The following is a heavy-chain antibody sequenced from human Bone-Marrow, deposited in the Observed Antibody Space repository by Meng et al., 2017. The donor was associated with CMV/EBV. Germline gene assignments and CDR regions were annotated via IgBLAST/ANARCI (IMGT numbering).Heavy chain of an antibody. V-gene: IGHV1-2*02. CDR2: INPNSGGT. CDR1: GYTFTDYY. J-gene: IGHJ5*02. CDR3: ARVPINWFDP. Sequence: KVSCQASGYTFTDYYMPWVRQAPGQGLEWMGWINPNSGGTNYAQKFQGRVTMTRDTSISTAYMELTSLTSDDTAVYYCARVPINWFDPWGQGTLVTVSS.